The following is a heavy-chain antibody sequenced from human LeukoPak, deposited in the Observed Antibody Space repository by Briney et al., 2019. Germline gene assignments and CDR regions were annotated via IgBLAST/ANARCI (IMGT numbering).Heavy chain of an antibody. V-gene: IGHV3-11*01. CDR3: ELLYGGSWNIDL. Sequence: GGSLRLSCAASGFTFSDYYMSWIRQAPGKGLGWGSYISSSGSTIYYADSVKGRFNISRDNAKNSLYLQMNSLRAEDTAVYYCELLYGGSWNIDLWGRGTLVTVSS. D-gene: IGHD2-15*01. CDR2: ISSSGSTI. CDR1: GFTFSDYY. J-gene: IGHJ2*01.